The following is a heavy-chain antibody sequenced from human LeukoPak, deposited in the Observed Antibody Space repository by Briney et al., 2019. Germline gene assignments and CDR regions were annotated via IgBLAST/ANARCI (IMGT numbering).Heavy chain of an antibody. CDR2: INHSGST. V-gene: IGHV4-34*01. CDR1: GGSFSGYY. Sequence: SETLSLTCAVYGGSFSGYYWSWIRQPPGKGLEWIGEINHSGSTNYNPSLKSRVTISVDTSKNQFSLKLSSVTAADTAVYYCAGHYYDSSGYYYGLDYWGQGTLVTVSS. D-gene: IGHD3-22*01. CDR3: AGHYYDSSGYYYGLDY. J-gene: IGHJ4*02.